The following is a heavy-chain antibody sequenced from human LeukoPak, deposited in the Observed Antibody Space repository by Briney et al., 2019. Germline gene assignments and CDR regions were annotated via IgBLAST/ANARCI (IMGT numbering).Heavy chain of an antibody. CDR3: ARSRKQQLVALFFDY. CDR2: ISYDGSNK. D-gene: IGHD6-13*01. J-gene: IGHJ4*02. Sequence: GGSLRLSCAASGFTFSSYAMHWVRQAPGRGLEWVAVISYDGSNKYYADSVKGRFTISRDNSKNTLYLQMNSLRAEDTAVYYCARSRKQQLVALFFDYWGQGTLVTVSS. V-gene: IGHV3-30*04. CDR1: GFTFSSYA.